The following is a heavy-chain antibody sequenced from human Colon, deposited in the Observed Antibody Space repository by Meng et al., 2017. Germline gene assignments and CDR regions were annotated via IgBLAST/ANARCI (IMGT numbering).Heavy chain of an antibody. CDR1: GASVSSGNHY. V-gene: IGHV4-61*01. Sequence: QVQLQESGPGLLRPSETLSLTCTVSGASVSSGNHYWSWIRQPPGKGLEYIVYVDYSGSTHYNPSLKSRVTMSVDTSKKQLSLKLSSVTAADTAVYYCAGGPWEFDYWGQGTLVTVSS. CDR2: VDYSGST. D-gene: IGHD1-26*01. CDR3: AGGPWEFDY. J-gene: IGHJ4*02.